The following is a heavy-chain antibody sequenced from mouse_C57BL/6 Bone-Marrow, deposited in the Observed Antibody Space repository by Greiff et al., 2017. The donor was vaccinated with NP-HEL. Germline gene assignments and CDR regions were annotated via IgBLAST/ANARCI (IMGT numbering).Heavy chain of an antibody. J-gene: IGHJ4*01. Sequence: QVQLQQPGAELVKPGASVKLSCKASGYTFTSYWMHWVKQRPGQGLEWIGMIHPNSGSTNYNEKCKSKATLTVDKSSSTAYMQLSSLTSEDSAVYYCARVTGNYSMDYWGQGTSVTVSS. CDR1: GYTFTSYW. CDR3: ARVTGNYSMDY. V-gene: IGHV1-64*01. D-gene: IGHD4-1*01. CDR2: IHPNSGST.